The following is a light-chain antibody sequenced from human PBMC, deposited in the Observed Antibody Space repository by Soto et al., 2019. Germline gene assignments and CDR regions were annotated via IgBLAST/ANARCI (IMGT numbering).Light chain of an antibody. CDR1: SGHSSYI. Sequence: QAVVTQSSSASASLGSSVKLTCTLSSGHSSYIIAWHQQQPGKAPRYLMKLEASGGYDKGSGVPDRFPGSSSGADRYLTISNLQFEDEADYFCETWDTNTWVFGGGTKLTVL. CDR3: ETWDTNTWV. J-gene: IGLJ3*02. V-gene: IGLV4-60*02. CDR2: LEASGGY.